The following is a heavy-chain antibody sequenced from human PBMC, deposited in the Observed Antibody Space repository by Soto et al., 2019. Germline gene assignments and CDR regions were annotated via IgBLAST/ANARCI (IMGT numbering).Heavy chain of an antibody. V-gene: IGHV3-23*01. D-gene: IGHD3-22*01. CDR2: ISGSGGST. J-gene: IGHJ4*02. CDR3: AKAYYDSSGYYLLFDY. CDR1: GFTFSSYA. Sequence: PGGSLRLSCAASGFTFSSYAMSWVRQAPGGGLEWVSAISGSGGSTYYADSVKGRFTISRDNSKNTLYLQMNSLRAEDTAVYYCAKAYYDSSGYYLLFDYWGQGTLVTVSS.